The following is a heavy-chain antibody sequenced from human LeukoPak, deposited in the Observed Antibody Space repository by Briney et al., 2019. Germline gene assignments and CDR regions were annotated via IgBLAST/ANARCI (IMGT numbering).Heavy chain of an antibody. CDR1: GFTFSTYG. CDR3: ARGDSRGYYYTSGFDP. V-gene: IGHV3-23*01. J-gene: IGHJ5*02. D-gene: IGHD3-22*01. CDR2: ISGSGEYT. Sequence: GGSLRLSCAASGFTFSTYGMSWVRQAPGKGLEWVSAISGSGEYTYYADSVKGRFTISRDNAKNTLHLQMNSLRAEDTAVYYCARGDSRGYYYTSGFDPWGQGTLVTVSS.